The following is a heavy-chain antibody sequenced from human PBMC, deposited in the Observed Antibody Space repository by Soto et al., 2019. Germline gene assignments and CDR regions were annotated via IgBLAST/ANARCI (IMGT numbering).Heavy chain of an antibody. D-gene: IGHD5-12*01. CDR2: ISSNGVGT. CDR1: GFTFSNYA. CDR3: AKDRLRVYGDIVATINYVDY. J-gene: IGHJ4*02. V-gene: IGHV3-64*04. Sequence: PGGSLRLSCAASGFTFSNYAMDWVRQAPGKVLEYVSGISSNGVGTYYANSVKDRFTISRDNSKNTLYLQMNSLRAEDTAVYYCAKDRLRVYGDIVATINYVDYWGQGTLVTVSS.